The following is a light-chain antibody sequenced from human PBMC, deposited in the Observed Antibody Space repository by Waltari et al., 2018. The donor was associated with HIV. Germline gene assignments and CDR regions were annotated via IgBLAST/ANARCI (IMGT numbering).Light chain of an antibody. CDR2: EVT. J-gene: IGLJ2*01. CDR3: SSYAGSSNLRV. V-gene: IGLV2-8*01. Sequence: QSALTQPPSASGSPGQSVTISCPGTSRDVGGYNYVSWYQQHPGKAPKLMIYEVTKRPSGVPDRFSGSKSGNTASLTVSGLQAEDEADYYCSSYAGSSNLRVFGGGTKLTVL. CDR1: SRDVGGYNY.